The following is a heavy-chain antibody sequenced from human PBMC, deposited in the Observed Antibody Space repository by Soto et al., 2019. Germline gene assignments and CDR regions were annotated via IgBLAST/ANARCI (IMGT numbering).Heavy chain of an antibody. CDR3: ARGRVNWGVPAAIRV. CDR1: GYTFTSYD. J-gene: IGHJ6*04. V-gene: IGHV1-8*01. D-gene: IGHD2-2*02. CDR2: MNPNSGNT. Sequence: ASVKVSCKASGYTFTSYDINWVRQATGQGLEWMGWMNPNSGNTGYAQKFQGRVTMTRNTSISTAYMELSSLRSEDTAVYYCARGRVNWGVPAAIRVWGKGTTVTVSS.